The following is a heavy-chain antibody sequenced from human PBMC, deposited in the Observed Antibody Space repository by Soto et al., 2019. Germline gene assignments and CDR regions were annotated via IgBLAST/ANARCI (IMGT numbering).Heavy chain of an antibody. CDR3: ASNYDFWSGYWDYYYGMDV. V-gene: IGHV5-10-1*01. J-gene: IGHJ6*02. D-gene: IGHD3-3*01. CDR1: GYSFTSYW. Sequence: PGESLKISCKGSGYSFTSYWISWVRQMPGKGLGWMGRIDPSDSYTNYSPSFQGHVTISADKSISTAYLQWSSLKASDTAMYYCASNYDFWSGYWDYYYGMDVWGQGTTVTVSS. CDR2: IDPSDSYT.